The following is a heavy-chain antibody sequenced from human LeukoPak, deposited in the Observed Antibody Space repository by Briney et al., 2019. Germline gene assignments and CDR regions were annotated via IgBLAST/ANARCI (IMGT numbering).Heavy chain of an antibody. CDR2: ISSSSSTI. CDR3: ARDSSWYYFDY. J-gene: IGHJ4*02. CDR1: GLTFSSYS. Sequence: GGSLRLSCAASGLTFSSYSMNWVRQAPGKGLEWVSYISSSSSTIYYADSVKGRFTISRDNAKNSLYLQMNSLRAEDTAVYYCARDSSWYYFDYWGQGTLVTVSS. D-gene: IGHD6-13*01. V-gene: IGHV3-48*01.